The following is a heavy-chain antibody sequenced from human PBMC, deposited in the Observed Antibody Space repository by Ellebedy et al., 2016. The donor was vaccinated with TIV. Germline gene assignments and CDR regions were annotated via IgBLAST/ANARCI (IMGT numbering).Heavy chain of an antibody. CDR1: GFTFSRHW. CDR3: ARVHAGYIYGYHNYYYMDV. V-gene: IGHV3-74*01. CDR2: INSDGSMT. D-gene: IGHD5-18*01. Sequence: GESLKISCAASGFTFSRHWMDWVRQAPGKGLVWVSRINSDGSMTNHADSVRGRFTISRDNAKNSLSLQMNSLRAEDTSMYYCARVHAGYIYGYHNYYYMDVWGKGTTVTVSS. J-gene: IGHJ6*03.